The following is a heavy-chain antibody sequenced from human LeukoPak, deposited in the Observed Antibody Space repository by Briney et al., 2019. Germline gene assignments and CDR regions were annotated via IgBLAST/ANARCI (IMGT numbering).Heavy chain of an antibody. Sequence: GGSLRLSCAASGFTFSSYSMNWVRQAPGKGLEWVSSVSSSSSYIYYADSLKGRFTISRDNAKNSLYLQMNSLRAEDTAVYYCARVKEASAFDIWGQGTMVTVSS. J-gene: IGHJ3*02. V-gene: IGHV3-21*01. CDR1: GFTFSSYS. CDR3: ARVKEASAFDI. D-gene: IGHD5-12*01. CDR2: VSSSSSYI.